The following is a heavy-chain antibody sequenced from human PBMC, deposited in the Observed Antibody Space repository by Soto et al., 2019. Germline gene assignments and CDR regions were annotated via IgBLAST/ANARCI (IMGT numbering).Heavy chain of an antibody. D-gene: IGHD3-22*01. CDR2: IYPGDSDT. J-gene: IGHJ5*02. CDR1: GYSFTSYW. Sequence: PGESLTISCKGSGYSFTSYWIGWVRQMPGKGLEWMGIIYPGDSDTRYSPSFQGQVTISADKSIGTAYLQWSSLKASDTAMYYCARQEESIYYYDSSGPGSYNWFDPWGQGTLVTVSS. CDR3: ARQEESIYYYDSSGPGSYNWFDP. V-gene: IGHV5-51*01.